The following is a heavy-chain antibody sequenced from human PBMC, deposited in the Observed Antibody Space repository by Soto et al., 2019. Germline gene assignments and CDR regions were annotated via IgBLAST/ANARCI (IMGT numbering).Heavy chain of an antibody. Sequence: QVQLQESGPGLVKPSETLSLTCSVTGASVSSESYYWTWIRQPPGKGLEWIGYIYQTGSTDSNPPLKTRVTISLDTAKNQFSLKLTSVTAADTAIYYCARVVMTTVPASYYYGMDVWGQGTTVTVSS. V-gene: IGHV4-61*01. J-gene: IGHJ6*02. D-gene: IGHD4-4*01. CDR1: GASVSSESYY. CDR3: ARVVMTTVPASYYYGMDV. CDR2: IYQTGST.